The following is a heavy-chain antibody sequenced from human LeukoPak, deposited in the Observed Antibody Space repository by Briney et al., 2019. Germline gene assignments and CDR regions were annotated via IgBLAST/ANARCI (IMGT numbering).Heavy chain of an antibody. V-gene: IGHV3-23*01. D-gene: IGHD3-9*01. CDR1: GFSFSNYA. J-gene: IGHJ4*02. CDR3: AKWGDYDVLTGYYDSGY. Sequence: GGSLRLSCAASGFSFSNYAMSWVRQVPGKGLEWVSAISGRDDSTYYADSVKGRFTISRDTSKNTLYLQMNSLRAEDTAVYYCAKWGDYDVLTGYYDSGYWGQGTLVTVSS. CDR2: ISGRDDST.